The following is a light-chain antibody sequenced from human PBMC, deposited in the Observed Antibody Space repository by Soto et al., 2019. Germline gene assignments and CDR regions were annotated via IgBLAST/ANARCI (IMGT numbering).Light chain of an antibody. CDR1: RSDVVGYNY. J-gene: IGLJ1*01. Sequence: QSVLTQPPSAPGSPGQPVPISCPGTRSDVVGYNYVSWYQQHPGKAPKLMIYEVNKRPSGVPDRFSGSKSGNTASLTVSGLQAEDEADYYCSSYAGSNNFGYVFGTGTKVTVL. V-gene: IGLV2-8*01. CDR2: EVN. CDR3: SSYAGSNNFGYV.